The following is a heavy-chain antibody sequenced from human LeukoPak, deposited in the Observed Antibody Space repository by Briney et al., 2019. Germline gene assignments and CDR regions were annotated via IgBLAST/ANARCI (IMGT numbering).Heavy chain of an antibody. CDR1: GFTFSSYG. Sequence: GGSLRLSCAASGFTFSSYGMNWVRQAPGKGLEWVSYISSSGTTIYYADSVKGRFTISRDNAKNSLYLQMNSLRAEDTAVYYCARAMYSSSWFSYFDYWGQGTLVTVSS. J-gene: IGHJ4*02. CDR3: ARAMYSSSWFSYFDY. V-gene: IGHV3-48*04. CDR2: ISSSGTTI. D-gene: IGHD6-13*01.